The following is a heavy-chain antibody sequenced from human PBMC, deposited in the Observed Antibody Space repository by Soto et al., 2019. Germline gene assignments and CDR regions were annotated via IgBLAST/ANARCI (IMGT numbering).Heavy chain of an antibody. V-gene: IGHV3-21*01. D-gene: IGHD2-15*01. J-gene: IGHJ3*02. CDR1: GFTFSSYG. Sequence: PGGSLRLSCAASGFTFSSYGMNCVRQAPGKGLEWVSSISSSSSYIYYADSVKGRFTISRDNAKNSLYLQMNSLRAEDTAVYYCARTPGYCSGGSCYYDAFDIWGQGTMVTVSS. CDR3: ARTPGYCSGGSCYYDAFDI. CDR2: ISSSSSYI.